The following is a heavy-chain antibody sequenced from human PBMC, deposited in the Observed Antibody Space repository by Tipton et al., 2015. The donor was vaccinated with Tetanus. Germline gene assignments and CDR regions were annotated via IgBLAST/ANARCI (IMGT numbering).Heavy chain of an antibody. Sequence: GLVKPSETLSLTCTVSGGSISSSSYYWAWIRQPPIKSPEWIGSIFYSGSPYYNPSLRSRATLSVDTSKNQFSLNLRSVTAADTAHYFCARHRGKFFFDYWGRGTLVTVSS. CDR2: IFYSGSP. J-gene: IGHJ4*02. CDR3: ARHRGKFFFDY. CDR1: GGSISSSSYY. V-gene: IGHV4-39*01.